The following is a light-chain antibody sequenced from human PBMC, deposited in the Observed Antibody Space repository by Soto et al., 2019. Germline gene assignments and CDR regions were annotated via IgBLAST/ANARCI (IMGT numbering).Light chain of an antibody. V-gene: IGLV2-14*01. CDR2: EVS. J-gene: IGLJ1*01. CDR3: SSYTDSSTHHV. CDR1: SSDVGVYNY. Sequence: QSALTQPASVSGSPGQSITISCTGTSSDVGVYNYVSWYQQHPGKAPKLMIFEVSNRPSGVSNRFSGSKSGNTASLTISGLQAEDEADYYCSSYTDSSTHHVFGTGTKLTVL.